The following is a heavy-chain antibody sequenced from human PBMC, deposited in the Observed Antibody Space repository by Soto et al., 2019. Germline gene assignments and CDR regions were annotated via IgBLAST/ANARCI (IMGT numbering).Heavy chain of an antibody. CDR1: GFTFSSYG. Sequence: PGGSLRLSCAASGFTFSSYGMHWVRQAPGKGLEWVAVISYDGSNKYYADSVKGRFTISRDNSKNTLYLQMNSLRAEDTAVYYCAKGYYYDSSGYYETIDYWGQGTLVTVSS. V-gene: IGHV3-30*18. D-gene: IGHD3-22*01. CDR3: AKGYYYDSSGYYETIDY. CDR2: ISYDGSNK. J-gene: IGHJ4*02.